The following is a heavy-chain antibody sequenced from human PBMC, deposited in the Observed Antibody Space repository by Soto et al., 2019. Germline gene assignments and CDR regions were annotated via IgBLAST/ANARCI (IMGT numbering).Heavy chain of an antibody. CDR2: ISYSGST. J-gene: IGHJ4*02. CDR3: ARGRGDTAMAWYY. Sequence: SETLSLTFTVSGGSISSYYWSWIRQSPGKGLEWIGYISYSGSTKYNPSLKSRVTISVDTSKNQFSLKLSSVTAADTAVYYCARGRGDTAMAWYYWGQGTLVTVSS. V-gene: IGHV4-59*01. CDR1: GGSISSYY. D-gene: IGHD5-18*01.